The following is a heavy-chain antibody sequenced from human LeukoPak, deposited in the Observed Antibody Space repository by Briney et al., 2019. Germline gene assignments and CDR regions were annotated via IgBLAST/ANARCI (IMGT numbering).Heavy chain of an antibody. CDR3: ASQSSGSSTRAPDF. D-gene: IGHD1-26*01. Sequence: GGSLRLSCVNSGVPFSGDSLNWVRQAPGKGLEWISYISASSRTKYYADSVKGRFHISRDNAKKSLYLQIDNLRGEDTALYYCASQSSGSSTRAPDFWGHGTLVTVSS. V-gene: IGHV3-48*04. CDR1: GVPFSGDS. CDR2: ISASSRTK. J-gene: IGHJ4*01.